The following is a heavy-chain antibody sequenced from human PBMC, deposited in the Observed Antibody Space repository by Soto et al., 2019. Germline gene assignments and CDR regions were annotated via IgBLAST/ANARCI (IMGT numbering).Heavy chain of an antibody. CDR1: GGAISRDF. D-gene: IGHD3-3*01. CDR2: ISISGNT. J-gene: IGHJ5*02. CDR3: ARGREDFHAMSGPRLMALAP. Sequence: QVQLQASGPGLVKPSETMSLPCTVCGGAISRDFWSLIRQPPGKGLEWIGYISISGNTDYSPSLKSRATISADRSRSLFSVQLRSVNTAGTAVYFCARGREDFHAMSGPRLMALAPWGPGNLVTVSS. V-gene: IGHV4-59*01.